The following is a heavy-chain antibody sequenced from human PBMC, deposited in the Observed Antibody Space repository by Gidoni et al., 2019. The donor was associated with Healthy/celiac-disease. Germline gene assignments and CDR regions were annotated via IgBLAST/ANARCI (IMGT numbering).Heavy chain of an antibody. CDR2: ISYDGSNK. J-gene: IGHJ4*02. Sequence: QVQLVESGGGVVQPGRSLRLSCAASGFTFSSYAMHWVRQAPGKGLEWVAVISYDGSNKYYADSVKGRFTISRDNSKNTLYLQMNSLRAEDTAVYYCASTGLPGFDYWGQGTLVTVSS. V-gene: IGHV3-30-3*01. CDR1: GFTFSSYA. CDR3: ASTGLPGFDY. D-gene: IGHD5-12*01.